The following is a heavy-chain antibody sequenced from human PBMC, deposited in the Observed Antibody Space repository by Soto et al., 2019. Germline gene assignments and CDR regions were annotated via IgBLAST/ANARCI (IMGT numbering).Heavy chain of an antibody. D-gene: IGHD3-10*01. V-gene: IGHV4-31*03. Sequence: SETLSLTCTVSGGSISSGGYYWSWIRQHPGKGLEWIGYIYYSGSTYYNPSLKSRVTISVDTSKNQFSLKLSSVTAADTAVYYCARAYGSGSSLFDPWGQGTLVTVSS. J-gene: IGHJ5*02. CDR3: ARAYGSGSSLFDP. CDR1: GGSISSGGYY. CDR2: IYYSGST.